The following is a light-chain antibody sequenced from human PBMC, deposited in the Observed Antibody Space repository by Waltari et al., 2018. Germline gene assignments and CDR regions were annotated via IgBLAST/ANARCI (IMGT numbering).Light chain of an antibody. J-gene: IGLJ2*01. CDR2: DVS. CDR3: SSYTSSTTLLLI. V-gene: IGLV2-14*03. CDR1: SSYVGGYTY. Sequence: QSALTQPASVSGSPGQSITISCTGTSSYVGGYTYVSWYQKHPGKAPKLLIYDVSNRPSGVSNRFSASKSGNTASLIISGLQAEDEADYYCSSYTSSTTLLLIFGGGTKLTVL.